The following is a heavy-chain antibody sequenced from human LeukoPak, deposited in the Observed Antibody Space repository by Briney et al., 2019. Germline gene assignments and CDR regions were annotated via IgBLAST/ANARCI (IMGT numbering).Heavy chain of an antibody. V-gene: IGHV3-21*01. Sequence: GGSLRLSCAASGVTFSSYIMNWVRQAPGEGLEWVSSISGSGSFIYYADSVKGRFTISRDNARNSLFLQMNSLRAEDTAVYYCARDLRYCSSASCSESGAFDIWGQGTMVTVSS. J-gene: IGHJ3*02. D-gene: IGHD2-2*01. CDR3: ARDLRYCSSASCSESGAFDI. CDR1: GVTFSSYI. CDR2: ISGSGSFI.